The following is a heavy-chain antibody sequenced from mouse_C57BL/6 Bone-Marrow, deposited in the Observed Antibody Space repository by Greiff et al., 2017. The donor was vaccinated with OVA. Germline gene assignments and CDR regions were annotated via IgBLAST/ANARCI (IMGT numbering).Heavy chain of an antibody. CDR3: TRTTVVAGDYFDY. CDR2: IYPGNSDT. CDR1: GYTFTSYW. Sequence: VQLQQSGTVLARPGASVKMSCKTSGYTFTSYWMHWVKQRPGQGLEWIGAIYPGNSDTSYNQKFKGKAKLTAVTSASTAYMALSSLTNEDSAVYYCTRTTVVAGDYFDYWGQGTTLTVSS. J-gene: IGHJ2*01. D-gene: IGHD1-1*01. V-gene: IGHV1-5*01.